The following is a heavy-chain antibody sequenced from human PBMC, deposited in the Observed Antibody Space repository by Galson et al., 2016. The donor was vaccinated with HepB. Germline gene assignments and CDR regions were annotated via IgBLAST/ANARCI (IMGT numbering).Heavy chain of an antibody. J-gene: IGHJ6*02. Sequence: QSGAEVKKPGESLKISCKGSGYTFSNYWIGWLRQVPGKGLEWVGVIYPKDSNIRYSPSFQGHVTMSADKSINTAHLQWSSLKASDTAVYYCESTSLNYCSGGRCYAWDHYYGMDVWGQGTTVTVSS. CDR1: GYTFSNYW. CDR3: ESTSLNYCSGGRCYAWDHYYGMDV. CDR2: IYPKDSNI. V-gene: IGHV5-51*01. D-gene: IGHD2-15*01.